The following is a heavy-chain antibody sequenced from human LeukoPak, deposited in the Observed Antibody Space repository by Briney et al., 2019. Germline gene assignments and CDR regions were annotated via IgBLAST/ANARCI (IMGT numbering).Heavy chain of an antibody. CDR2: IYHSGNT. D-gene: IGHD3-3*01. CDR1: GFTVSSNY. Sequence: GSLRLSCAASGFTVSSNYMSWVRQAPGKGLEWIGSIYHSGNTYYNPSLKSRVTISVDTSKNQFSLKLSSVTAADTAVYYCATSIRRYYDFWSGYYTGGYYFDYWGQGTLVTVSS. V-gene: IGHV4-38-2*01. J-gene: IGHJ4*02. CDR3: ATSIRRYYDFWSGYYTGGYYFDY.